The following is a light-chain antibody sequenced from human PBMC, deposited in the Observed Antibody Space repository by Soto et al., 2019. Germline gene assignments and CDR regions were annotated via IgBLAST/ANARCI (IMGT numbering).Light chain of an antibody. CDR1: SSNIGAGYE. J-gene: IGLJ1*01. CDR3: QSYDSSLSGYV. Sequence: QSVLTQPPSVSVAPGQRVTISCTGSSSNIGAGYEAHWYQEVPGTAPKLLIYENNNRHSGVPDRFSGSKSGTSASLALTGLQAEDGAEYYCQSYDSSLSGYVFGTGTKLTVL. CDR2: ENN. V-gene: IGLV1-40*01.